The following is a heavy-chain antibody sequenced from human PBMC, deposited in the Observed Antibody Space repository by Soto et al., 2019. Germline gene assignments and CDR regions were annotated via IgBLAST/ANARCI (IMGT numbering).Heavy chain of an antibody. CDR3: ARGRIFGYSDYEPLGGLDY. V-gene: IGHV1-8*01. J-gene: IGHJ4*02. Sequence: ASVKVSCKASGYDFSSFDINWVRQAPGQGLEWMGWMNPNSGNTGCAQRFQGRVSMTRNTSISTAYMEVSSLRSEDTAVYYCARGRIFGYSDYEPLGGLDYWGRGTLVTVSS. CDR2: MNPNSGNT. D-gene: IGHD5-12*01. CDR1: GYDFSSFD.